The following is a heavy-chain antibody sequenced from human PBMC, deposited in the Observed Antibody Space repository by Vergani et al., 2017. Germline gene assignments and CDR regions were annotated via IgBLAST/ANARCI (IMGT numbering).Heavy chain of an antibody. CDR3: ARSLIVLMVYASKRRPVDY. CDR2: INHSGST. V-gene: IGHV4-34*01. J-gene: IGHJ3*01. D-gene: IGHD2-8*01. Sequence: QVQLQQWGAGLLKPSETLSLTCAVYGGSFSGYYWSWIRQPPGKGLEWIGEINHSGSTNYDPSLKSRVTISVDTSKNQFSLKLSSVTDADTAVYYCARSLIVLMVYASKRRPVDYWGQGTMVTVSS. CDR1: GGSFSGYY.